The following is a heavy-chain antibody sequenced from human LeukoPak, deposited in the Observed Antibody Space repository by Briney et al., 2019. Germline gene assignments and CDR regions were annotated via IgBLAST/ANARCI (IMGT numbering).Heavy chain of an antibody. CDR2: THHSGST. Sequence: PSETLSLTCTVSGYSISSGYYWGWIRQPPGKGLEWIGSTHHSGSTYYNPSLKSRVIISVDTSKNQFSLKLSSVTAADTAVYYCARGTKRRDGYNFDYWGQGTLVTVSS. CDR3: ARGTKRRDGYNFDY. D-gene: IGHD5-24*01. V-gene: IGHV4-38-2*02. J-gene: IGHJ4*02. CDR1: GYSISSGYY.